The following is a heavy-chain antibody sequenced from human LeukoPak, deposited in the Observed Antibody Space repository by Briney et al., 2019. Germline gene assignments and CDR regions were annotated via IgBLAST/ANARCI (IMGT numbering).Heavy chain of an antibody. CDR2: INPSGDST. Sequence: ASVKVSCKVSGYSFTINHIHWVRQAPGQGLEWMGVINPSGDSTTYAQNFQGRVTMTRDTSTSTVYMELRSLRSEDTAIYYCAKLATSDTGETYWGQGTLVTVSS. J-gene: IGHJ4*02. V-gene: IGHV1-46*01. D-gene: IGHD3-16*01. CDR1: GYSFTINH. CDR3: AKLATSDTGETY.